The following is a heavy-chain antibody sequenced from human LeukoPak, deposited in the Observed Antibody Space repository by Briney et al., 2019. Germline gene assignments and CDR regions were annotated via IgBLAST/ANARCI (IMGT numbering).Heavy chain of an antibody. D-gene: IGHD6-19*01. V-gene: IGHV3-30*03. CDR1: GFTFTGYS. Sequence: GGSLRLSCAASGFTFTGYSMNWVRQAPGKGLEWVAVISYDGSNKYYADSVKGRFTISRDNSKNTLYLQMNSLRAEDTAVYYCARVAVAVAINWFDPWGQGTLVTVSS. CDR2: ISYDGSNK. CDR3: ARVAVAVAINWFDP. J-gene: IGHJ5*02.